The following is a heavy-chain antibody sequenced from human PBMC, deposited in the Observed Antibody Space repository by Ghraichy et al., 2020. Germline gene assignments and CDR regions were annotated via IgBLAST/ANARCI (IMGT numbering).Heavy chain of an antibody. CDR2: IYYSGST. Sequence: SETLSLTCTVSGGSISSYYWSWIRQPPGKGLEWIGYIYYSGSTNYNPSLKSRVTISIDTSKNQFSLKLSSVTAADTAVYYCARSITMRFDPWGQGTLVTVSS. V-gene: IGHV4-59*08. D-gene: IGHD3-3*01. CDR3: ARSITMRFDP. J-gene: IGHJ5*02. CDR1: GGSISSYY.